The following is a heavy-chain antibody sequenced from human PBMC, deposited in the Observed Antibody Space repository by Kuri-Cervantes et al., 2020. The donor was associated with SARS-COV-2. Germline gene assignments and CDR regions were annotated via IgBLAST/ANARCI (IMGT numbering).Heavy chain of an antibody. CDR1: GFTFSSYA. CDR2: ISGSGGST. V-gene: IGHV3-23*01. Sequence: ETLCLTCAASGFTFSSYAMSWVRQAPGKGLEWVSAISGSGGSTYYADSVKGRFTISRDNSKNTLYLQMNSLRAEGTAVYYCAKVDPPVEWELPVSYFDYWAREPWSPSPQ. D-gene: IGHD1-26*01. CDR3: AKVDPPVEWELPVSYFDY. J-gene: IGHJ4*02.